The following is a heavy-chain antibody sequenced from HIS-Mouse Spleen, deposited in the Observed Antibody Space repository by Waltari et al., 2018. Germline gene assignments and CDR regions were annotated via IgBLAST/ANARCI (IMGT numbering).Heavy chain of an antibody. Sequence: QLQLQESGPGLVKPSETLSLTCTVSGGSISRSRYYWGRIRKPPGKGLGWIGSIYYSGSPYYNPSLKSRVTISVDTSKNQFSLKLSSVTAADTAVYYCAREIPYSSSWYDWYFDLWGRGTLVTVSS. J-gene: IGHJ2*01. CDR2: IYYSGSP. V-gene: IGHV4-39*07. D-gene: IGHD6-13*01. CDR3: AREIPYSSSWYDWYFDL. CDR1: GGSISRSRYY.